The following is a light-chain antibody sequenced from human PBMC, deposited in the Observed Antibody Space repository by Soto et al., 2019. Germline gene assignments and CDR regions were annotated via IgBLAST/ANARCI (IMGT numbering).Light chain of an antibody. CDR2: GAS. J-gene: IGKJ1*01. CDR3: QQYRT. CDR1: QSVSSN. V-gene: IGKV3-15*01. Sequence: EIVMTQSPATLSVSPGERATLSCRASQSVSSNLAWYQQKPGQAPRLLIYGASTRATGIPARFSGSGSGTEFTLTISRLQSEDFAVYYCQQYRTFVQGTKVEIK.